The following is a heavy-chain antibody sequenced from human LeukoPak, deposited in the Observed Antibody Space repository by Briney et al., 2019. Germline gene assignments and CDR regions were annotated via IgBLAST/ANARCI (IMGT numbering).Heavy chain of an antibody. Sequence: SVKVSCKASGGTFSSYAISWVRQATGQGLEWMGRIIPIFGTANYAQKFQGRATITTDESTSTAYMELRSLRSEDTAVYYCARGLVGYSYGYYDYWGQGTLVTVSS. CDR1: GGTFSSYA. D-gene: IGHD5-18*01. V-gene: IGHV1-69*05. CDR2: IIPIFGTA. CDR3: ARGLVGYSYGYYDY. J-gene: IGHJ4*02.